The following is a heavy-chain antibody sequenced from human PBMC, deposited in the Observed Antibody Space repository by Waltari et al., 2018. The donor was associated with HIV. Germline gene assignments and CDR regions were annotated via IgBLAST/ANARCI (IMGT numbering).Heavy chain of an antibody. Sequence: EGQLLASGGGVVQSGGSLRLSSAASGSTFSSYAMNWVRQAPGKGLEWVSAISGSGGSTYYADSVKGRFTISRDNSKNTLYLQMNSLRAEDTAVYYCAPPLGLMYYFDYWGQGTLVTVSS. J-gene: IGHJ4*02. V-gene: IGHV3-23*01. D-gene: IGHD2-8*01. CDR1: GSTFSSYA. CDR2: ISGSGGST. CDR3: APPLGLMYYFDY.